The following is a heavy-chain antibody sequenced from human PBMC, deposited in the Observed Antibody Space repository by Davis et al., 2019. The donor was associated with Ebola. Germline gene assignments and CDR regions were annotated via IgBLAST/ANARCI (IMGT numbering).Heavy chain of an antibody. CDR2: ISSSGTYI. J-gene: IGHJ6*04. CDR3: ARSGLSFGVVKYHYGMDV. D-gene: IGHD3-3*01. Sequence: GGSLRLSCAASGFTFRDYAWNWVRQAPGKGLEWVSSISSSGTYIYYADSVKGRFTISRDNAKNSLYLQMNSLRAEDTAVYYCARSGLSFGVVKYHYGMDVWGKGTTVTVSS. V-gene: IGHV3-21*01. CDR1: GFTFRDYA.